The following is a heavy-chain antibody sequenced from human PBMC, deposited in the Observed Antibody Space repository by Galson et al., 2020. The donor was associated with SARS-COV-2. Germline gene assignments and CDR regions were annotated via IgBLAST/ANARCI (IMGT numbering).Heavy chain of an antibody. D-gene: IGHD3-9*01. CDR3: AKDYLIRYFYLFYGMDV. CDR2: ISWNSGSI. V-gene: IGHV3-9*01. CDR1: GFTFADYA. J-gene: IGHJ6*02. Sequence: GGSLRLSCAASGFTFADYAMHWVRQAPGKGLEWVSGISWNSGSIGYADSVKGRFTISRDNAKNSLYLQMNSLRAEDTALYYCAKDYLIRYFYLFYGMDVWGQGTTVTVSS.